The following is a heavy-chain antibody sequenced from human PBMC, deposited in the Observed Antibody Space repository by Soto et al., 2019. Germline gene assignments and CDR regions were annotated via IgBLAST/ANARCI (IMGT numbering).Heavy chain of an antibody. CDR1: GFTFSSYG. Sequence: QVQLVESGGGVVQPGRSLRLSCAASGFTFSSYGMHWVRQAPGKGLEWVAVISYDGSNKYYADSVKGRFTISRDNSKNTLYLQMNSLRAEDTAVYYCAKDRHGGISSYFDYWGQGTLVTVSS. J-gene: IGHJ4*02. CDR3: AKDRHGGISSYFDY. CDR2: ISYDGSNK. D-gene: IGHD2-15*01. V-gene: IGHV3-30*18.